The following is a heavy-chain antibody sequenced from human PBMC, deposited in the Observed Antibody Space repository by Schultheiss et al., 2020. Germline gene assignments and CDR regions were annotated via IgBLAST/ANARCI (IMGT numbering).Heavy chain of an antibody. D-gene: IGHD5-18*01. Sequence: GGSLRLSCAASGFTFSNAWMSWVRQAPGKGLEWVGRIKSKTDGGTTDYAAPVKGRFTISRDDSKNTLYLQMNSLKTEDTAVYYCARESYSYGAIRPFFDYWGQGTLVTVSS. V-gene: IGHV3-15*01. CDR2: IKSKTDGGTT. CDR3: ARESYSYGAIRPFFDY. CDR1: GFTFSNAW. J-gene: IGHJ4*02.